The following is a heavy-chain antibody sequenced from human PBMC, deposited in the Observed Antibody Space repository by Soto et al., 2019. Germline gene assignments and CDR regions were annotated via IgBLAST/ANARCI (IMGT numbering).Heavy chain of an antibody. CDR1: GYTFIRYG. CDR3: ARERTVAGNDY. D-gene: IGHD6-19*01. J-gene: IGHJ4*02. Sequence: ASVKVSCKASGYTFIRYGITWVRQAPGQGFEWMGWISPYDDSTVYAQKLQGRVTMTADTSTRIVNLTLSSLRSEDTAVYYCARERTVAGNDYWGQGTLVTVSS. CDR2: ISPYDDST. V-gene: IGHV1-18*01.